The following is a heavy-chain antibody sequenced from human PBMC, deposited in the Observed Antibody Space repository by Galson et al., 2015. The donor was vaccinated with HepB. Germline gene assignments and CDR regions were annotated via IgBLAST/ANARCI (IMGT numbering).Heavy chain of an antibody. V-gene: IGHV4-59*11. D-gene: IGHD1-26*01. CDR1: GGSISSHY. CDR3: ASGGWVGAMDAFEI. J-gene: IGHJ3*02. CDR2: IYYIGST. Sequence: SETLSLTCTVSGGSISSHYWSWIRQSPGKGLEWFGYIYYIGSTNYNPSLKSRVTISVDTSKNQFSLKLSSVTAADTAVYYCASGGWVGAMDAFEIWGQGTVVTVSS.